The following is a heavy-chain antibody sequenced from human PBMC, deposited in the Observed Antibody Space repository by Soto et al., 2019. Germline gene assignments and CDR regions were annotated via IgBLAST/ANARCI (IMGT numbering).Heavy chain of an antibody. V-gene: IGHV4-34*01. CDR3: ARERGYSGYGPHY. D-gene: IGHD5-12*01. J-gene: IGHJ4*02. Sequence: SETLSLTCAVYGGSFSGYYWSWIRQPPGKGLEWIGEINHSGSTNYNPSLKSRVTISVDTSKNQFSLKLSSVTAADTAVYYCARERGYSGYGPHYWGQGTLVTVSS. CDR2: INHSGST. CDR1: GGSFSGYY.